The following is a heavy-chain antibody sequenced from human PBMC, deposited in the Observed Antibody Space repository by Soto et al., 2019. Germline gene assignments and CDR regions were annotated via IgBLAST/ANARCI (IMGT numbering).Heavy chain of an antibody. V-gene: IGHV4-39*01. CDR3: ARLARGSSFYGPVDY. D-gene: IGHD6-13*01. CDR1: GGSISSSFYY. CDR2: ISYSGST. Sequence: QLQLQESGPGLVKPSETLSLTCTVSGGSISSSFYYWGWIRQPPGKGLEWIGSISYSGSTYYNPSLKSRVTISVDTSKNQFSLKLSSVTAADTAVYYCARLARGSSFYGPVDYWGQGTLVTVSS. J-gene: IGHJ4*02.